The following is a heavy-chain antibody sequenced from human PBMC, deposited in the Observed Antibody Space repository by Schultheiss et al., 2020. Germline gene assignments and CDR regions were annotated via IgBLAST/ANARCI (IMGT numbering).Heavy chain of an antibody. CDR2: IKSKTDGGTT. Sequence: GGSLRLSCAASGFTFSTYAMSWVRQAPGKGLEWVGRIKSKTDGGTTDYAAPVKGRFTISRDDSKNTLYLQMNSLKTEDTAVYYCTTDGRSYSMIYFQHWGQGTLVTVSS. V-gene: IGHV3-15*01. CDR3: TTDGRSYSMIYFQH. CDR1: GFTFSTYA. J-gene: IGHJ1*01. D-gene: IGHD1-26*01.